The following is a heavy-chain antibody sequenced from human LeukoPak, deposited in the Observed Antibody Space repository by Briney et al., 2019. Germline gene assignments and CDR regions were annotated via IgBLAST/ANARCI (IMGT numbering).Heavy chain of an antibody. CDR2: ISYDGSNK. J-gene: IGHJ4*02. D-gene: IGHD3-22*01. CDR3: ARGLGFYDSSGYYPFDY. V-gene: IGHV3-30-3*01. Sequence: GGSLRLSCAASGFTFSSYAMHWVRQAPGKGLEWVAVISYDGSNKYYADSVKGRFTISRDNSKNTLYLQMNSLRAEDTAVYYCARGLGFYDSSGYYPFDYWGQGTLVTVSS. CDR1: GFTFSSYA.